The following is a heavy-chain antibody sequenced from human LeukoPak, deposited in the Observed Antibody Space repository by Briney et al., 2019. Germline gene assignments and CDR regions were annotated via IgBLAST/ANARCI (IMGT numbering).Heavy chain of an antibody. CDR2: VNPNSGVT. D-gene: IGHD3-9*01. CDR3: ARVYDILTDYMNWFDP. Sequence: ASVKVSCKASGYTFTGYFMHWVRQAPGQGLEWMGWVNPNSGVTNYAQKFQGRVTMTRDTSISTAYMELSRLRSDDTAVYYCARVYDILTDYMNWFDPWGQGTLVTVSS. J-gene: IGHJ5*02. CDR1: GYTFTGYF. V-gene: IGHV1-2*02.